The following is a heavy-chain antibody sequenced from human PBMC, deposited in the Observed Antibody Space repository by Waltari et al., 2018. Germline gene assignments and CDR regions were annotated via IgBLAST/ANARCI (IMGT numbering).Heavy chain of an antibody. CDR2: IFFGGGDS. CDR1: GFSLGTYG. Sequence: QVQLVESGGGVVQPGMSLRPSWAAFGFSLGTYGMHWVCQAPGKGLEWVALIFFGGGDSFYADSGRGRCTSSRDNSKNTLYLDINSLRLDDTAIYYCAKDAFGNTYLDHWGQGTLVTVSS. D-gene: IGHD3-10*01. J-gene: IGHJ4*02. CDR3: AKDAFGNTYLDH. V-gene: IGHV3-30*19.